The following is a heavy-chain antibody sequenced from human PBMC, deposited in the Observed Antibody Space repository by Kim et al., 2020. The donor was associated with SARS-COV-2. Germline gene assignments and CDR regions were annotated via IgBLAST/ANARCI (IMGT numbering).Heavy chain of an antibody. CDR1: GFTFSSFG. CDR2: ISYNGVRK. CDR3: AIQSPRTGGRRSLYSYY. V-gene: IGHV3-30*03. Sequence: GGSLRLSCVASGFTFSSFGMLWFRQAPGKGLEWVPLISYNGVRKNYADSARGRSTISRDTSKNTLFLQMNSLTAEETAVSSCAIQSPRTGGRRSLYSYY. D-gene: IGHD4-4*01. J-gene: IGHJ6*03.